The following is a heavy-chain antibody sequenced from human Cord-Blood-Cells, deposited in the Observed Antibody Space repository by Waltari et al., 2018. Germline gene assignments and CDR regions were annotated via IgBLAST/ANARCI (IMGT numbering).Heavy chain of an antibody. J-gene: IGHJ3*02. Sequence: QVQLVQSGAEVKKPGSSVKVSSEASGGTLSSYAISWVRPAPGQGLEWMGGIIPIFGTANYAQKFQGRVTITADESTSTAYMELSSLRSEDTAVYYCAKNVWSGYYDAFDIWGQGTMVTVSS. D-gene: IGHD3-3*01. CDR1: GGTLSSYA. V-gene: IGHV1-69*01. CDR3: AKNVWSGYYDAFDI. CDR2: IIPIFGTA.